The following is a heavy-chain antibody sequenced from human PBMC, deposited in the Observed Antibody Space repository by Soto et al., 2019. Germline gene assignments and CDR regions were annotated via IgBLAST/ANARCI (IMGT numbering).Heavy chain of an antibody. CDR2: IYPGDSDA. D-gene: IGHD2-8*02. CDR3: ARRFCTGGTCSFKYFDY. J-gene: IGHJ4*02. CDR1: GYSFTTYW. V-gene: IGHV5-51*01. Sequence: GESLKISCQGYGYSFTTYWIAWVRQRPGKGLEWMGIIYPGDSDARYGPSSQGQVTISVDKSNSTAYLQWSSLKASDTAMYYCARRFCTGGTCSFKYFDYWGPGTLVTVSS.